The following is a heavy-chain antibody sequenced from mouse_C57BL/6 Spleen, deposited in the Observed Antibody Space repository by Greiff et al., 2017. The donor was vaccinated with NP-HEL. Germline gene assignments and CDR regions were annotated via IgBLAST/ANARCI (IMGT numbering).Heavy chain of an antibody. J-gene: IGHJ2*01. D-gene: IGHD1-1*01. Sequence: VQLQQSGAELVRPGASVTLSCKASGYTFTDYEMHWVKQTPVHGLEWIGAIDPETGGTAYNQKFKGQAILTADKSSSTAYMELRSLPSEDSAVFYCTRYSITTDYYFDYWGQGTTLTVSS. CDR2: IDPETGGT. V-gene: IGHV1-15*01. CDR3: TRYSITTDYYFDY. CDR1: GYTFTDYE.